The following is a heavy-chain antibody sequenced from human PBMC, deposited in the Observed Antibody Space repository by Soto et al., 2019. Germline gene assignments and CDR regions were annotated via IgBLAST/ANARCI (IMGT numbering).Heavy chain of an antibody. V-gene: IGHV1-3*01. Sequence: ASVKVSCKASGYTFTSYAMHWVRQAPGQRLEWMGWINAGNGNTKYSQKFQGSVTITRDTSASTAYMELSSLRSEDTAVYYCAREGGYCSSTPVVPAHFCYYGMDVWGQGTTVTVSS. CDR3: AREGGYCSSTPVVPAHFCYYGMDV. CDR1: GYTFTSYA. D-gene: IGHD2-2*01. CDR2: INAGNGNT. J-gene: IGHJ6*02.